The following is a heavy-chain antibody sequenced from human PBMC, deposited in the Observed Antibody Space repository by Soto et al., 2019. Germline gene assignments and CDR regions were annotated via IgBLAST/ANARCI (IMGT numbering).Heavy chain of an antibody. D-gene: IGHD3-9*01. Sequence: ASVKVSCKASGYTFTSYDINWVRQATGQGLEWMGWMNPNSGNTGYAQKFQGRVTMTRNTSISTAYMELSSLRSEDTAVYYCARGGILRYFDWSPDAFDIWGQGTMVTVSS. CDR1: GYTFTSYD. V-gene: IGHV1-8*01. J-gene: IGHJ3*02. CDR3: ARGGILRYFDWSPDAFDI. CDR2: MNPNSGNT.